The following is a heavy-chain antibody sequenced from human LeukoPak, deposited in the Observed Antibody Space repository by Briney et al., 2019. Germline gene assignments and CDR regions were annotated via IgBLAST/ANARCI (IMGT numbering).Heavy chain of an antibody. Sequence: SETLSLTCTVSGGSISSYYWSWIRQPPGKGLEWIGYIYYSGSTNYNPSLKSRVTISVDTSKNQFSLKLSSVTAADTAVYYCARAGDYYDSSGYYRPFDYWGQGTLVTVSS. V-gene: IGHV4-59*08. J-gene: IGHJ4*02. CDR1: GGSISSYY. CDR2: IYYSGST. CDR3: ARAGDYYDSSGYYRPFDY. D-gene: IGHD3-22*01.